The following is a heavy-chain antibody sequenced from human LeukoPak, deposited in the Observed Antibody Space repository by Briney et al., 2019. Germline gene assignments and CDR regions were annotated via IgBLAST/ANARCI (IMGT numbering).Heavy chain of an antibody. J-gene: IGHJ6*03. D-gene: IGHD3-22*01. CDR3: ARAVDAYYYDSSGYWDYYYYYYYMDV. CDR2: IIPIFGTA. Sequence: SVKVSCKASGGTFSSYAISWVRQAPGQGLEWMGGIIPIFGTANYAQKFQGRVTITADESTSTAYMELSSLRSEDTAVYYCARAVDAYYYDSSGYWDYYYYYYYMDVWGKGTTVTVSS. V-gene: IGHV1-69*01. CDR1: GGTFSSYA.